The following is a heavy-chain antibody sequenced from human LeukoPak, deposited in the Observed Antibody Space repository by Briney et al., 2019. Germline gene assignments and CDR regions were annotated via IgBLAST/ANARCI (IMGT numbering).Heavy chain of an antibody. CDR1: GYSISSGYY. D-gene: IGHD1-20*01. Sequence: SETLSLTCTVSGYSISSGYYWGWIRPPPGKGLEWIGSIYHSGSTYYNPSLKSRVTISVDTSKNQFSLKLSSVTAADTAVYYCARSIAGLNWSDPWGQGTLVTVSS. J-gene: IGHJ5*02. CDR3: ARSIAGLNWSDP. CDR2: IYHSGST. V-gene: IGHV4-38-2*02.